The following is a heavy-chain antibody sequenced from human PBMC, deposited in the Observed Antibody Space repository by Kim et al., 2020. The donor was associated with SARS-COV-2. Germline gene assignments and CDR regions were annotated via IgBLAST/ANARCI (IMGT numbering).Heavy chain of an antibody. V-gene: IGHV5-51*01. CDR1: GYSFTSYW. Sequence: GESLKISCKGSGYSFTSYWIGWVRQMPGKGLEWMGIIYPGDSDTRYSPSFQGQVTISADKSISTAYLQWSSLKASDTAMYYCASPYYDSSGYYLLDYWGQGTLVTVSS. J-gene: IGHJ4*02. CDR2: IYPGDSDT. CDR3: ASPYYDSSGYYLLDY. D-gene: IGHD3-22*01.